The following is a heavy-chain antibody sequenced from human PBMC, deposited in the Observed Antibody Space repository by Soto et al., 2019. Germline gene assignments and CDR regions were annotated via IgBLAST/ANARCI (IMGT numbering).Heavy chain of an antibody. Sequence: GGSLRLSCAASGFTFSSYSMNWVRQAPGKGLEWVSSISSSSSYIYYADSVKGRFTISRDNAKNSLYLQMNSLRAEDTAVYYCARESFSGWYRGHPIWFDPWGQGTLVTVSS. V-gene: IGHV3-21*01. J-gene: IGHJ5*02. D-gene: IGHD6-19*01. CDR1: GFTFSSYS. CDR3: ARESFSGWYRGHPIWFDP. CDR2: ISSSSSYI.